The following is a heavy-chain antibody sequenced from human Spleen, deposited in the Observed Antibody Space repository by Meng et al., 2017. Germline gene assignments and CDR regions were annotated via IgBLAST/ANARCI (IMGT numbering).Heavy chain of an antibody. Sequence: QLQLQESGSGLVKPSQTLSLTCVVSGGSIDSGGYSWSWIRQPPGKGLEWIGDIYHNGDTNYNPSLKSRVTISVDTSKNQFSLKLSSVTAADTAVYYCARVGSYRGYNYWGQGTLVTVSS. CDR2: IYHNGDT. V-gene: IGHV4-30-2*01. D-gene: IGHD3-10*01. CDR1: GGSIDSGGYS. CDR3: ARVGSYRGYNY. J-gene: IGHJ4*02.